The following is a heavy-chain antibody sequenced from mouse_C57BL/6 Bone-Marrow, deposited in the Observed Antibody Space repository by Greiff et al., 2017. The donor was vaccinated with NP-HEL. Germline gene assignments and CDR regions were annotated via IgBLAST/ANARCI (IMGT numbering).Heavy chain of an antibody. D-gene: IGHD1-1*01. Sequence: VQLQQSGAELVKPGASVKLSCTASGFNIKDYYMHWVKQRTEQGLEWIGRIDPEDGETKYAPQFQGKATITADTSSNTAYLQLSSLTSEDTAVYYCGRGVVADYYAMDYWGQGTSVTVSS. V-gene: IGHV14-2*01. CDR1: GFNIKDYY. J-gene: IGHJ4*01. CDR2: IDPEDGET. CDR3: GRGVVADYYAMDY.